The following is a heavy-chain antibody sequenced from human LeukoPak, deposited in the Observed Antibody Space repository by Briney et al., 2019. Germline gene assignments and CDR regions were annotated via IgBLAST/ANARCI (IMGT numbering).Heavy chain of an antibody. V-gene: IGHV4-30-4*01. CDR1: GCSISSGDYY. J-gene: IGHJ4*02. D-gene: IGHD3-22*01. CDR2: IYYSGST. CDR3: ARDERDDRSA. Sequence: SETLSLTCTVSGCSISSGDYYWSWIRQPPGKGLEWIGYIYYSGSTYYNPSLKSRVTISVDTSKNQFSLKLSSVTAADTAVYYCARDERDDRSAWGQGTLVTVSS.